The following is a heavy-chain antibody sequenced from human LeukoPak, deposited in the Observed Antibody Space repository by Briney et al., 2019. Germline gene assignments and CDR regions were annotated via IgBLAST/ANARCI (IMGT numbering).Heavy chain of an antibody. D-gene: IGHD1-26*01. CDR2: ISTGSRTI. CDR3: ARGRGATTGSWFDP. J-gene: IGHJ5*02. Sequence: GGSLRLSCAASGFTFSSYDMNWVRQAPGKGLEWVSYISTGSRTIYYADSVKGRFTISGDNAKNSLYLQMNSLRDEDTAVYYCARGRGATTGSWFDPWGQGTLVTVSS. V-gene: IGHV3-48*02. CDR1: GFTFSSYD.